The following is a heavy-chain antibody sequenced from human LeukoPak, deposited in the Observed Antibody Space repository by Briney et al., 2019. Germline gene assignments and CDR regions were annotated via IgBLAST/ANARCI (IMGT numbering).Heavy chain of an antibody. CDR1: GFTFSSYE. D-gene: IGHD6-13*01. J-gene: IGHJ6*04. Sequence: GGSLRLSCAASGFTFSSYEMNWVRQAPGKGLEWVSHISSSGSTIYYADSVKGRFTISRDNAKNSLYLQMNSLRAEDTAVYYCARGGAAAGIGYYYYGMDVWGKGTTVTVSS. V-gene: IGHV3-48*03. CDR2: ISSSGSTI. CDR3: ARGGAAAGIGYYYYGMDV.